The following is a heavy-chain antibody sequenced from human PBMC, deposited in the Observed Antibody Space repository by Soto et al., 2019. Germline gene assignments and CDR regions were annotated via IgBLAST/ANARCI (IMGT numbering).Heavy chain of an antibody. CDR3: AHAGDYYLFTFDH. V-gene: IGHV2-5*02. CDR2: IYWDDDK. CDR1: GFSLTSSHMG. D-gene: IGHD4-17*01. J-gene: IGHJ4*02. Sequence: QITLKESGPTLVRPAQTLTLTCDFSGFSLTSSHMGVAWIRQPPGKALEWLAPIYWDDDKRYSPSLKNRLAISKDTSRNHVVLTITNVDPVDTATYFCAHAGDYYLFTFDHWCPGTMVTVSS.